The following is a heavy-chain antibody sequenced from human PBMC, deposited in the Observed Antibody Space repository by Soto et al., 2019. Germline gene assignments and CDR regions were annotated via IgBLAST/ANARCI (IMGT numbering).Heavy chain of an antibody. CDR2: IWYDGSNK. CDR1: GFTFSSYG. J-gene: IGHJ3*02. CDR3: ARDSHRYCTNGVCGAFDI. V-gene: IGHV3-33*01. D-gene: IGHD2-8*01. Sequence: QVQLVESGGGVVQPGGSLRLSCAASGFTFSSYGMHWVRQAPGKGLEWVSVIWYDGSNKYYADSVKGRFTISRDNAKNPLYLQMNSLRAEDTAVYYGARDSHRYCTNGVCGAFDIWGQGTMVTVSS.